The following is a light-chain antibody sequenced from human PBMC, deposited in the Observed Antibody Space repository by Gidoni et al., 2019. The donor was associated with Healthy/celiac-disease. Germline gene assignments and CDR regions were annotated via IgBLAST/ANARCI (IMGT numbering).Light chain of an antibody. CDR1: QSVSSY. V-gene: IGKV3-11*01. J-gene: IGKJ4*01. Sequence: EIVLTQSPATMSVSPGDRATLSCRASQSVSSYVAWYQPKPGQAPRLLIYDASNRATGIPARFSGSGSRTDFTLTISSLEPADFAVYYCQQRSNWPPALTFGGGTKVEIK. CDR3: QQRSNWPPALT. CDR2: DAS.